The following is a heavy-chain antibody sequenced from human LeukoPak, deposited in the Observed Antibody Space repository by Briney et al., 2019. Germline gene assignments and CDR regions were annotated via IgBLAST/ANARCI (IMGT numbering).Heavy chain of an antibody. J-gene: IGHJ4*02. Sequence: GGSLRLSCAASAITFSTYAMSWVRQAPGKGLECVSVISGGAGSTYYADSVKGRFTISRDNSKNTLYLQMNSLRAEDTAVYYCAKFSYYYDSSGSNTGSYWGQGTLVTVSS. CDR2: ISGGAGST. CDR1: AITFSTYA. CDR3: AKFSYYYDSSGSNTGSY. D-gene: IGHD3-22*01. V-gene: IGHV3-23*01.